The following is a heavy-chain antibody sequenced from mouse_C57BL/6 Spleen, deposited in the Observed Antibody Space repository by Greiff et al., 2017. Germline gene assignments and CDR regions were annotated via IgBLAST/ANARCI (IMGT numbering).Heavy chain of an antibody. D-gene: IGHD2-4*01. CDR3: ARSDDYDDYFDY. V-gene: IGHV1-20*01. CDR1: GYSFTGYF. J-gene: IGHJ2*01. Sequence: EVKLVESGPELVKPGDSVKISCKASGYSFTGYFMNWVMQSHGKSLEWIGRINPYNGDTFYNQKFKGKATLTVDKSSSTAHMELRSLTSEDSAVYYCARSDDYDDYFDYWGQGTTLTVSS. CDR2: INPYNGDT.